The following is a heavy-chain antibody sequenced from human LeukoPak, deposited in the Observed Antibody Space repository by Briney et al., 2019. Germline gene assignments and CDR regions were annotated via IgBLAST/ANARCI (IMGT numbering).Heavy chain of an antibody. V-gene: IGHV3-30*04. Sequence: GGSLRLSCAASGFTFSSYAMHWVRQAPGKGLEWVAVISYDGSNKYYADSVKGRFTISRDNSKNTLYLQMNSLRAEDTALYYCARAPLIDYNYYYMDVWGKGTTVTVSS. CDR2: ISYDGSNK. J-gene: IGHJ6*03. CDR1: GFTFSSYA. CDR3: ARAPLIDYNYYYMDV. D-gene: IGHD2/OR15-2a*01.